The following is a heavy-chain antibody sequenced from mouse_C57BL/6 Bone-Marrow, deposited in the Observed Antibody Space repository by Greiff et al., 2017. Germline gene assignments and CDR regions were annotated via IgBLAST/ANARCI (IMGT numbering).Heavy chain of an antibody. CDR3: ARRGTCCYFDV. V-gene: IGHV1-63*01. CDR2: IYPGGGYT. J-gene: IGHJ1*03. D-gene: IGHD3-3*01. Sequence: QVQLQQSGAELVRPGTSVKMSCKASGYTFTNYWIGWAKQRPGHGLEWIGDIYPGGGYTNYNEKFKGKATLTADKSSSTAYMQFSSLPSEDSAIYCCARRGTCCYFDVWGTGTTVTVSS. CDR1: GYTFTNYW.